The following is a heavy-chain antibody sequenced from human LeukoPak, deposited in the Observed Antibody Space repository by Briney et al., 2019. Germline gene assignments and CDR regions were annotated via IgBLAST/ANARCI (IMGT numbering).Heavy chain of an antibody. CDR1: GYTFTGYY. V-gene: IGHV1-2*02. CDR2: INPNSGGT. CDR3: ARQKRGYYDILTGYFDY. D-gene: IGHD3-9*01. Sequence: ASVKVSCKASGYTFTGYYMHWVRQAPGQGLEWMGWINPNSGGTNYAQKFQGRVTMTRDTSISTAYMELSRPRSDDTAVYYCARQKRGYYDILTGYFDYWGQGTLVTVSS. J-gene: IGHJ4*02.